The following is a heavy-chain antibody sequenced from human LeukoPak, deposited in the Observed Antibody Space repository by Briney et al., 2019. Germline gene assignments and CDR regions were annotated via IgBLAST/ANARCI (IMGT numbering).Heavy chain of an antibody. Sequence: SETLSLTCTVSGGSIGSSSYYWGWIRQPPGKGLEWIGSIYYSGSTYYNPSLKSRVTISVDTSKNQFSLKLSSVTAADTAVYYCARASGSYPGYWGQGTLVTVSS. CDR2: IYYSGST. CDR1: GGSIGSSSYY. CDR3: ARASGSYPGY. J-gene: IGHJ4*02. D-gene: IGHD1-26*01. V-gene: IGHV4-39*07.